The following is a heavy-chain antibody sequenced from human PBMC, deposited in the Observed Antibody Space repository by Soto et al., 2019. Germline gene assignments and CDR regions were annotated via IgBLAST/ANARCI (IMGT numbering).Heavy chain of an antibody. CDR2: SRNKVNSYTT. Sequence: PGGSLRLSCAASGFTLSDHYMDWVRQAPGKGLEWVARSRNKVNSYTTEYAASVNGRFTISRDDSKNSVDLQMNNLKTEDTAVYYCARTALAYYFDYWGQGALVTVSS. CDR3: ARTALAYYFDY. V-gene: IGHV3-72*01. J-gene: IGHJ4*02. CDR1: GFTLSDHY.